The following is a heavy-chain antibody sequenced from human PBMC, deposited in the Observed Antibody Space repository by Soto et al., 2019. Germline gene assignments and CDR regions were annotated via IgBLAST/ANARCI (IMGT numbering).Heavy chain of an antibody. CDR3: ARVRGGCLNDAFDV. Sequence: QVQLQESGPGLVKPSETLSLTCTVSGGSVSSGSYYWSWIRQPPGKGLEWIGFIYYSGRTNYNPSLKSRVSISVDTSMNQFFLKLSSVTTADTAVYYCARVRGGCLNDAFDVWGQGTTVTVSS. CDR1: GGSVSSGSYY. CDR2: IYYSGRT. J-gene: IGHJ3*01. V-gene: IGHV4-61*01.